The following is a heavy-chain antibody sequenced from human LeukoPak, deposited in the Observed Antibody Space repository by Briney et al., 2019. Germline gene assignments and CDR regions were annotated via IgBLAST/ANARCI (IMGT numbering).Heavy chain of an antibody. Sequence: GGSLRLSCAASGFTFSSYSMSWVRQAPGKGLEWVSVIYSGGSTYYADSVKGRFTISRDNYKNTLYLQMNSLRAEDTAVYYCARGDYYYGSGSYAYWGQGTLVTVSS. CDR2: IYSGGST. D-gene: IGHD3-10*01. CDR1: GFTFSSYS. J-gene: IGHJ4*02. CDR3: ARGDYYYGSGSYAY. V-gene: IGHV3-66*01.